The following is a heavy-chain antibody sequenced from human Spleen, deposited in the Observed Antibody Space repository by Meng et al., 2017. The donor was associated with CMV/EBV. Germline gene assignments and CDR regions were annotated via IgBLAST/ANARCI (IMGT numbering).Heavy chain of an antibody. CDR2: IRYDEKTK. Sequence: GGSLRLSCATSGFNFKIYGMHWVRQLPGKGLEWVTFIRYDEKTKYYADSVKGRFTIFRDNSKNTLYLQMNSLRAEDTAIYYCARRLGSSSSFGMDVWGQGTTVTVSS. CDR3: ARRLGSSSSFGMDV. V-gene: IGHV3-30*02. D-gene: IGHD6-6*01. J-gene: IGHJ6*02. CDR1: GFNFKIYG.